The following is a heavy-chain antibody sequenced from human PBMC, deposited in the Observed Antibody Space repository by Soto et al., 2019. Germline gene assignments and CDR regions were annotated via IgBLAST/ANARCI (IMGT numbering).Heavy chain of an antibody. D-gene: IGHD3-3*01. Sequence: SETLSLTCTVSGGSISSGGYYWSWIRQHPGKGLEWIGYIYYSGSTYYNPSLKSRVTISVDTSKNQFSLKLSSVTAADTAVYYCARIGTEFWSFRPHDDYWGQGTLVTVSS. J-gene: IGHJ4*02. CDR2: IYYSGST. CDR1: GGSISSGGYY. V-gene: IGHV4-31*03. CDR3: ARIGTEFWSFRPHDDY.